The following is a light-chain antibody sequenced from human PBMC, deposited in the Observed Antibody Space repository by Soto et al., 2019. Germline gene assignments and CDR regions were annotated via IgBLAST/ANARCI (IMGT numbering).Light chain of an antibody. Sequence: EIVWTPFPGTLSVSPGERATLSCRASQSVSSYLAWYQQKPGQAPRLLISGASTGATGIPPRFSGSGSGTDFTLTVNSLQSEDIAVYYCQQYHNWPVTFGGGTKVDIK. J-gene: IGKJ4*01. CDR3: QQYHNWPVT. V-gene: IGKV3-15*01. CDR2: GAS. CDR1: QSVSSY.